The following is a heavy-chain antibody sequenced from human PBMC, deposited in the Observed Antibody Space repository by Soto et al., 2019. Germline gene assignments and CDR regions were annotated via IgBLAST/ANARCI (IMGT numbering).Heavy chain of an antibody. D-gene: IGHD6-13*01. J-gene: IGHJ4*02. V-gene: IGHV3-30*18. CDR3: AKGRYSSSWYFDY. CDR2: ISYDGSNK. CDR1: GFTFSNCG. Sequence: GGSLRLSCAASGFTFSNCGMHWVRQAPGKGLEWVAVISYDGSNKYYADSVKGRFTISRDNSKNTLYLQMNSLRAEDTAVYYCAKGRYSSSWYFDYWGQGTLVTVSS.